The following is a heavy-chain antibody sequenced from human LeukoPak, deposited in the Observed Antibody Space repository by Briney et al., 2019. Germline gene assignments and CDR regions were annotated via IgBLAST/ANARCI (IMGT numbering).Heavy chain of an antibody. V-gene: IGHV4-38-2*02. J-gene: IGHJ4*02. D-gene: IGHD5-24*01. Sequence: SETLSLTCTVSGASISSSYYGAWIRQPPGKGLEWIATISHSGSTYYNPSLKSRVTISADTSQNQHSLRLNSVTVADTAVYYCARVNTVMATFDYWGQGTPVTVSS. CDR2: ISHSGST. CDR1: GASISSSYY. CDR3: ARVNTVMATFDY.